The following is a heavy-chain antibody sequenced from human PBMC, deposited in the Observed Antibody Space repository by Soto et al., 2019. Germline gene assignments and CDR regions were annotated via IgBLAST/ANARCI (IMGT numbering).Heavy chain of an antibody. Sequence: GGSLRLSCAASGFTFSSYSMNWVRQAPGKGLEWVSYISSSSSTIYYADSVKGRFTISRDNAKNSLYLQMNSLRAEDTAVYYCARDGVERGYYYYYMDVWGKGTTVTVSS. CDR1: GFTFSSYS. V-gene: IGHV3-48*01. CDR3: ARDGVERGYYYYYMDV. J-gene: IGHJ6*03. D-gene: IGHD3-3*01. CDR2: ISSSSSTI.